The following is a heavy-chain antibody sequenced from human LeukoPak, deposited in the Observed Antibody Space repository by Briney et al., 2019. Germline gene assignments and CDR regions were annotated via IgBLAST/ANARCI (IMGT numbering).Heavy chain of an antibody. V-gene: IGHV1-18*01. D-gene: IGHD3-22*01. J-gene: IGHJ1*01. CDR3: ARDSYYDSSGYFEYFQH. CDR1: GYTFTSYG. CDR2: ISAYNGNT. Sequence: GASVKVSCKASGYTFTSYGISWVRQAPGQGLEWMGWISAYNGNTNYAQKLQGRVTMTTDTSTSTAYMELRSLRSDDTAVYYCARDSYYDSSGYFEYFQHWGQGTLVTVSS.